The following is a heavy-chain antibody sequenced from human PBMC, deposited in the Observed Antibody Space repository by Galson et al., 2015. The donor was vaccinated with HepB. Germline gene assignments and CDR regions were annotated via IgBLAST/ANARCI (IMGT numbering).Heavy chain of an antibody. CDR2: FDPEDGET. V-gene: IGHV1-24*01. Sequence: SVKVSCKVSGYTLTELSMHWVRQAPGKGLEWMGGFDPEDGETIYAQKFQGRVTMTEDTSTDTAYMELSSLRSEDTAVYYCATSRVPPWDMVVVPALRHYYYYGMDVWGQGTTVTVSS. J-gene: IGHJ6*02. D-gene: IGHD2-2*01. CDR3: ATSRVPPWDMVVVPALRHYYYYGMDV. CDR1: GYTLTELS.